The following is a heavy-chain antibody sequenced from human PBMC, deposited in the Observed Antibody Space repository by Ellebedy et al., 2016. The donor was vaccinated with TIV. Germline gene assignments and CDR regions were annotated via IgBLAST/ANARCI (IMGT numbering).Heavy chain of an antibody. Sequence: SVKVSXXASGGTFSSYAISWVRQAPGQGLEWMGGIIPIFGTANYAQKFQGRVTITADESTSTAYMELSSLRSEDTAVYYCARDLAGYMGTGLSDYWGQGTLVTVSS. D-gene: IGHD1-1*01. CDR3: ARDLAGYMGTGLSDY. J-gene: IGHJ4*02. CDR2: IIPIFGTA. CDR1: GGTFSSYA. V-gene: IGHV1-69*13.